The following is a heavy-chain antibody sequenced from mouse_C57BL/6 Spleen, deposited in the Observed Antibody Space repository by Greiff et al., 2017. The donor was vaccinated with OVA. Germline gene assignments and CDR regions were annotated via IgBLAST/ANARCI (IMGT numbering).Heavy chain of an antibody. CDR1: GFNINDYY. CDR2: IDPEDGGT. J-gene: IGHJ2*01. V-gene: IGHV14-2*01. CDR3: ARGDSSLDY. D-gene: IGHD1-1*01. Sequence: EVQLQQSGAELVKPGASVKLSCKASGFNINDYYMHWVKQRPEQGLEWIGRIDPEDGGTKYAPKFQGKATITADTSSNTAYLQLSSLTSEDAAVYCGARGDSSLDYWGQGTTLTVSS.